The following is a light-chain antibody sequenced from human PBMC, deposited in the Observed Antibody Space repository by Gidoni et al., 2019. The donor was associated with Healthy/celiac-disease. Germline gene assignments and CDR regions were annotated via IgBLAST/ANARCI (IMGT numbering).Light chain of an antibody. CDR3: QQYNSYPRT. J-gene: IGKJ1*01. Sequence: DIQMTQSPSTLSASVGDRVTITCRASQSISSWLAWYQQKPGKAPKLLIYDASSLESGVPSRFSGSGSWTEFTLTISSLQPDYFATYYCQQYNSYPRTFGQXTKVEIK. CDR1: QSISSW. CDR2: DAS. V-gene: IGKV1-5*01.